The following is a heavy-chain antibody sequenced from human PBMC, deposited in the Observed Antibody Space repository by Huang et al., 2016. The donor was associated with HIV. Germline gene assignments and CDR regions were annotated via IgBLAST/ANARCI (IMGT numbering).Heavy chain of an antibody. CDR3: AKGGGASPRLHAFDV. V-gene: IGHV3-23*01. CDR2: ISGSGGGT. CDR1: GFTFSTYA. Sequence: EVQLLESGGGLVQPGGSLRLSCGDSGFTFSTYAMSWVRQAPGKGVEWVSGISGSGGGTYDADSVKGRFTISRDNPNNTLYLQMNSLRVEDTAVYYCAKGGGASPRLHAFDVWGQGTMVTVSS. D-gene: IGHD5-18*01. J-gene: IGHJ3*01.